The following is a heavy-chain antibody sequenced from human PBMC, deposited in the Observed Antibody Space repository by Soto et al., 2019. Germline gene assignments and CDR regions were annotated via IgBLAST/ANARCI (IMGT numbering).Heavy chain of an antibody. Sequence: ESGGVLVQPGGSLRLSCVASGFTFDSHWMHWVRQAPGEGLVWVSRIKTDGYAAAYADSVKGRFTMSRDNTKTTVYLQMNSLRAEDTAVYFCVRESGVTADCWGQGTLVTVSS. CDR3: VRESGVTADC. J-gene: IGHJ4*02. CDR2: IKTDGYAA. CDR1: GFTFDSHW. V-gene: IGHV3-74*01. D-gene: IGHD2-21*02.